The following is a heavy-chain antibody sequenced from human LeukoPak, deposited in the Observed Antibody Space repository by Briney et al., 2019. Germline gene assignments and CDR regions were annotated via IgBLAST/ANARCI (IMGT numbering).Heavy chain of an antibody. CDR1: GFTFRKHY. CDR3: AKGSSGWYDGYFDY. J-gene: IGHJ4*02. Sequence: GGSLRLSCAASGFTFRKHYMSWVRQAPGKGLEWVSAISGSGGSTYYADSVKGRFTISRDNSKNTLYLQMNSLRAEDTAVYYCAKGSSGWYDGYFDYWGQGTLVTVSS. V-gene: IGHV3-23*01. CDR2: ISGSGGST. D-gene: IGHD6-19*01.